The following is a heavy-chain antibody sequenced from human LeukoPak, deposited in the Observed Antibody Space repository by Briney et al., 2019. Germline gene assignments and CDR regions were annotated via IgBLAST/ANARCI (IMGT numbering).Heavy chain of an antibody. Sequence: ASVKVSCKASGYTFTSYGISWVRQAPGQGLEWMGWISAYNGNTGYAQKFQGRVTMTRNTSISTAYMELSSLRSDDTAVYYCARDPYDSSGYYYSVLRWFDPWGQGTLVTVSS. D-gene: IGHD3-22*01. CDR2: ISAYNGNT. CDR3: ARDPYDSSGYYYSVLRWFDP. CDR1: GYTFTSYG. J-gene: IGHJ5*02. V-gene: IGHV1-18*01.